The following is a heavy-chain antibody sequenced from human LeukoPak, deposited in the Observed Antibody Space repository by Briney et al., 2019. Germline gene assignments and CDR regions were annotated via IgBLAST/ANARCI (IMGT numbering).Heavy chain of an antibody. J-gene: IGHJ4*02. V-gene: IGHV3-23*01. D-gene: IGHD3-22*01. CDR3: VKAVDSGGYNFERGANY. CDR2: ISGNGRHT. Sequence: GGSLRLSCAASGFTVSSNYMSWVRQAAGKGLEWVSSISGNGRHTYYADSVKGRFIISSDNSKNMVFLQMNSLRAEDTALYYCVKAVDSGGYNFERGANYWGQGTLVTVSS. CDR1: GFTVSSNY.